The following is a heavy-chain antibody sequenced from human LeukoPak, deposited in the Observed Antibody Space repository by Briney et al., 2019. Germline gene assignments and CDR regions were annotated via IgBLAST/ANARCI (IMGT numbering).Heavy chain of an antibody. V-gene: IGHV3-21*01. CDR3: AGGSGSYYNRPQAY. CDR2: ISSSSTYI. J-gene: IGHJ4*02. CDR1: GFTFSTYS. Sequence: PGGSLRLSCAASGFTFSTYSMNWVRQAPGKGLEWVSSISSSSTYIYYADSVKGRFTISRDNSKNTLYLQMNSLRAEDTAVYYCAGGSGSYYNRPQAYWGQGTLVTVSS. D-gene: IGHD3-10*01.